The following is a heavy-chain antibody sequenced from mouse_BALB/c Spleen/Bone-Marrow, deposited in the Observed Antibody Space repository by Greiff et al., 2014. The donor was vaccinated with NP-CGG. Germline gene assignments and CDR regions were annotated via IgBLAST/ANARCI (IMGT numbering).Heavy chain of an antibody. D-gene: IGHD5-1-1*01. Sequence: EVKLVESGAELVKPRASVKLSCTASGFNIKDTYMHWVKQRPEQGLEWIGRIDPANGNTKFAPKFQGKATITADTSSNTAYLHLSSLTSEDTAVYYCARGIPYYPMDFWGQGTSVTVSS. CDR3: ARGIPYYPMDF. CDR1: GFNIKDTY. V-gene: IGHV14-3*02. J-gene: IGHJ4*01. CDR2: IDPANGNT.